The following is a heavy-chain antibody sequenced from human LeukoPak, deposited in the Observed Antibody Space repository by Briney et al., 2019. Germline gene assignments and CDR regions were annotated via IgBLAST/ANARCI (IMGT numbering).Heavy chain of an antibody. J-gene: IGHJ4*02. Sequence: PSETLSLTCAVSGYSISSGYYWGWIRQPPGKGLEWIGSIYHSGSTYYNPSLKSRVTISVDTSKNQFSLKLSSVTAADTAGYYLARGHLLTVTREIDYWGQGTLVTVSS. CDR2: IYHSGST. CDR3: ARGHLLTVTREIDY. V-gene: IGHV4-38-2*01. D-gene: IGHD4-17*01. CDR1: GYSISSGYY.